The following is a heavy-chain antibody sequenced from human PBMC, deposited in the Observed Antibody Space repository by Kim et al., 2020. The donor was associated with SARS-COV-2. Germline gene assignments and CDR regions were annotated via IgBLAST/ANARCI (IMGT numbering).Heavy chain of an antibody. J-gene: IGHJ3*02. CDR1: GGSISSSSYY. Sequence: GSLRLSCTVSGGSISSSSYYWGWIRQPPGKGLEWIGSIYYSGSTYYNPSLKSRVTISVDTSKNQFSLKLSSVTAADTAVYYCASLTPTVTDAFDIWGQGTMVTVSS. D-gene: IGHD4-17*01. CDR3: ASLTPTVTDAFDI. CDR2: IYYSGST. V-gene: IGHV4-39*01.